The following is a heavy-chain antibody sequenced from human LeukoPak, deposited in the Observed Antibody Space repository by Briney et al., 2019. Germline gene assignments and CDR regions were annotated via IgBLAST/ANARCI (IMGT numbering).Heavy chain of an antibody. D-gene: IGHD5-18*01. J-gene: IGHJ4*02. Sequence: GGSLRLSRAASGFTFSSYAMSWVRPAPGKGLEWVSAISGSGGSTYYADSVKGRFTISRDNSKDTLYLQMNSLRAEDTAVYYCAKDLSDGLIYFDYWGQGTLVAVST. CDR3: AKDLSDGLIYFDY. CDR2: ISGSGGST. CDR1: GFTFSSYA. V-gene: IGHV3-23*01.